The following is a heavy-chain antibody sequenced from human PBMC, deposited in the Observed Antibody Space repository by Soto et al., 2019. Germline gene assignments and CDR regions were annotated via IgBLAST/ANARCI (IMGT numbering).Heavy chain of an antibody. V-gene: IGHV1-18*01. CDR3: ARDCSGGSCYAEPFDP. CDR2: ISAYNGNT. CDR1: GYTFTSYG. D-gene: IGHD2-15*01. Sequence: VASVKVSCKASGYTFTSYGISWVRQAPGQGLEWMGWISAYNGNTNYAQKLQGRVTMTTDTSTSTAYMELRSLRSDDTAVYYCARDCSGGSCYAEPFDPWGQGTLVTVSS. J-gene: IGHJ5*02.